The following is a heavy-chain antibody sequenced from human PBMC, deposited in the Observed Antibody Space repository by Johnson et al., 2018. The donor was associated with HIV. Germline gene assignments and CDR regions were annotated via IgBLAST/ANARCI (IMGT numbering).Heavy chain of an antibody. Sequence: QVQLVESGGGVVQPGRSLRLSCAASGFTFSSYAMHWVRQAPGKGLEWVAVISYDGSNKYYADSVKGRFTISRDNSTNTLCLQMNSLRVEDTPVSSCASGGPRSGSDECCFDVWGQGTMVTVSS. CDR2: ISYDGSNK. V-gene: IGHV3-30*14. CDR3: ASGGPRSGSDECCFDV. CDR1: GFTFSSYA. J-gene: IGHJ3*01. D-gene: IGHD1-26*01.